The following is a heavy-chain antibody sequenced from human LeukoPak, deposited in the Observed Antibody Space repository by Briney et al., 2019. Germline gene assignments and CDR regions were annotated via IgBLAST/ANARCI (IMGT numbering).Heavy chain of an antibody. J-gene: IGHJ3*01. V-gene: IGHV1-2*02. CDR3: ARDPPGTTAFDL. CDR2: INPKSDGT. D-gene: IGHD1-1*01. Sequence: ASVKVSCKASGYIFTDYYMHWVRQAPGQGLEWMGWINPKSDGTKYAQDFQGRVTMTWDTSISTAYMEVSRLTSDDTAMFYCARDPPGTTAFDLWGQGTMVTVSS. CDR1: GYIFTDYY.